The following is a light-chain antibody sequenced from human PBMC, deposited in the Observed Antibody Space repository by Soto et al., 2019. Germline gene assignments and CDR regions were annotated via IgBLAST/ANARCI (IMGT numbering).Light chain of an antibody. CDR3: NSYTSSSTHV. J-gene: IGLJ1*01. Sequence: QSALTQPASVSGSPGQSITISCIGTNSDVGGYNYVSWYQQHPGKAPKLMIYEVSNRPSGVSNRFSGSKSGNTASLTISGLQAEDEADYYCNSYTSSSTHVFGTGTKVTVL. CDR2: EVS. V-gene: IGLV2-14*01. CDR1: NSDVGGYNY.